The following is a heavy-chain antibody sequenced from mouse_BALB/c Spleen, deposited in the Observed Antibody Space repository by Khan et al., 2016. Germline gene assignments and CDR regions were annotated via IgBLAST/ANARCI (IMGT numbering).Heavy chain of an antibody. CDR1: GYTFTSNT. J-gene: IGHJ4*01. CDR2: INPRTSYT. V-gene: IGHV1-4*01. CDR3: ARRTTDYAMDY. Sequence: QVQLKQSGAELARPGASVKMSCQASGYTFTSNTMHWVKQRPGQGLEWIGYINPRTSYTNYNQKFKDKATLTADKSSSTAYMQLSSLTSEDSAVSYCARRTTDYAMDYWGQGTSVTVSS. D-gene: IGHD2-14*01.